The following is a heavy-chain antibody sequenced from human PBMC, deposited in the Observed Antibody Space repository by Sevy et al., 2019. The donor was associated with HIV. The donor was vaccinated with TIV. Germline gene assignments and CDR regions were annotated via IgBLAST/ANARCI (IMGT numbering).Heavy chain of an antibody. Sequence: GGSLRLSCAASGFTFSNYWMSWVRQAPGKGLEWVANIKRDGSEKYYVASVMGRFTISRDNAKNSLYLQMNSLRAEDTAVYYCARDCSSTSCLWGMDVWGQGTTVTVSS. CDR2: IKRDGSEK. D-gene: IGHD2-2*01. V-gene: IGHV3-7*03. CDR1: GFTFSNYW. J-gene: IGHJ6*02. CDR3: ARDCSSTSCLWGMDV.